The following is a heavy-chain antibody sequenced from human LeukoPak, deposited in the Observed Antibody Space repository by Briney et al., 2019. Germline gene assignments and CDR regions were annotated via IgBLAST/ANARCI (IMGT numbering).Heavy chain of an antibody. CDR3: ARGNYYGSGTYYSPSSY. J-gene: IGHJ4*02. CDR2: INSDGSTT. D-gene: IGHD3-10*01. Sequence: GGSLTLTCAASGFNFSNYWMHWIRQPPGKGLVWVSRINSDGSTTTYPDSVKGRFTISRDSAKNTLYLQMNSLGAEDTAVYYCARGNYYGSGTYYSPSSYWGQGTRVTDCS. CDR1: GFNFSNYW. V-gene: IGHV3-74*01.